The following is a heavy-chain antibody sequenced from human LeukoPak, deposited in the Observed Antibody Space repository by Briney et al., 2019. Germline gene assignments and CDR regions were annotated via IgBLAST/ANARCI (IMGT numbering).Heavy chain of an antibody. CDR2: IWFDGSND. Sequence: GGSLRLSCVASGFIFNNYAMHWVRQAPGKGLEWVAAIWFDGSNDYYADSVKGRFTISRDNAKNSLFLQMNSLRAEDTAVYYCARASSSWVKRRYYYGLDVWGQGTTVTVSS. J-gene: IGHJ6*02. CDR3: ARASSSWVKRRYYYGLDV. CDR1: GFIFNNYA. D-gene: IGHD6-13*01. V-gene: IGHV3-33*03.